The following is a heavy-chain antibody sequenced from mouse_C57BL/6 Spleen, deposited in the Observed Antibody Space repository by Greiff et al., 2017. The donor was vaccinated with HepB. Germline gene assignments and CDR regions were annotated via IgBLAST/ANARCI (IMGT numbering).Heavy chain of an antibody. CDR2: ISYDGSN. V-gene: IGHV3-6*01. Sequence: EVQLQESGPGLVKPSQSLSLTCSVTGYSITSGYYWNWIRQFPGNKLEWMGYISYDGSNNYNPSLKNRISITRDTSKNQFFLKLNSVTTEDTATYYCARGEELDYFDYWGQGTTLTVSS. D-gene: IGHD4-1*01. CDR3: ARGEELDYFDY. CDR1: GYSITSGYY. J-gene: IGHJ2*01.